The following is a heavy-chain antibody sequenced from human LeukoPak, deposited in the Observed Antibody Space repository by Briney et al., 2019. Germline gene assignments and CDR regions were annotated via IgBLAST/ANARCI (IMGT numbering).Heavy chain of an antibody. Sequence: KASENLSLTCAVYGGSFSDYYWSWIRQPPGKGLEWIGEINHSGSTNYNPSLKSRVTMSVDSSKNHFSLKLTSVTAADTAVYYCARSVVVTATLRYHYGMDVWGQGTTVTVSS. V-gene: IGHV4-34*01. J-gene: IGHJ6*02. CDR1: GGSFSDYY. CDR2: INHSGST. CDR3: ARSVVVTATLRYHYGMDV. D-gene: IGHD2-21*02.